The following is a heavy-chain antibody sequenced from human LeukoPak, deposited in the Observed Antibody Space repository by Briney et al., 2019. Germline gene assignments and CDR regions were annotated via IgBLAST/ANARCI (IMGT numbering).Heavy chain of an antibody. CDR2: ISYDGSNK. CDR3: AKDQGETTGVEVDY. CDR1: GFTFSSYG. D-gene: IGHD1-7*01. V-gene: IGHV3-30*18. Sequence: PGRSLRLSCAASGFTFSSYGMHWVRQAPGKGLEWVAVISYDGSNKYYADSVKGRFTISRDSSKNTLYLQMNSLRAEDTAVYYCAKDQGETTGVEVDYWGQGTLVTVSS. J-gene: IGHJ4*02.